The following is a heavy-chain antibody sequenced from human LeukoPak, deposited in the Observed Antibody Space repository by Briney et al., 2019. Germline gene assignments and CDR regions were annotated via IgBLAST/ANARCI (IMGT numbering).Heavy chain of an antibody. CDR1: GYNFTDYY. D-gene: IGHD5-12*01. CDR3: ARFYIGYGNYYYYMDV. J-gene: IGHJ6*03. CDR2: INPNTGGT. V-gene: IGHV1-2*02. Sequence: ASVKVSCMASGYNFTDYYLHWVRPAPGQGREWVGWINPNTGGTNYEQKFQGRVTMTRDTSISTAYMERSRLRSDDTAVYYCARFYIGYGNYYYYMDVWGKGTTVTASS.